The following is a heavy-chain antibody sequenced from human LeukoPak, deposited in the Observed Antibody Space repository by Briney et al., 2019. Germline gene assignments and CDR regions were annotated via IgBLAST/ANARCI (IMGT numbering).Heavy chain of an antibody. Sequence: GGSLRLSCAASGFTFDDYTMHWVRQAPGKGLEWVSLISWDGGSTYYADSVKGRFTISRDNSKNSLYLQMNSLRTEDTALYYCAKDISLIITSHAFDIWGQGTMVTISS. J-gene: IGHJ3*02. D-gene: IGHD3-22*01. CDR2: ISWDGGST. CDR1: GFTFDDYT. CDR3: AKDISLIITSHAFDI. V-gene: IGHV3-43*01.